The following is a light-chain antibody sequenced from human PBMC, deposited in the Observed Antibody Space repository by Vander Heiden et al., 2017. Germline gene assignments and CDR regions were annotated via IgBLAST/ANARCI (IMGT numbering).Light chain of an antibody. CDR1: NGGNKS. J-gene: IGLJ1*01. CDR3: QVWDSSSDHYV. Sequence: SSVPTPPPLVSAPPGSTARITCGGNNGGNKSVHWYQQKPGQAPVLVVYDDSDRPSGIPERFSGSNSGNTATLTISGVEAGDEADYYCQVWDSSSDHYVFGTGTKVTVL. V-gene: IGLV3-21*02. CDR2: DDS.